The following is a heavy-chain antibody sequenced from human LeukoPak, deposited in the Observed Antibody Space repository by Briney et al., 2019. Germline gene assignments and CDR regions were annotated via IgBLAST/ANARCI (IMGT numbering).Heavy chain of an antibody. V-gene: IGHV4-39*02. D-gene: IGHD3-22*01. CDR2: INYSGST. CDR3: ARLTHSYYSDTSGYYPYYYMVV. Sequence: PSETLSLTCSVSGASISSSDYYWGWIRQPPGKGLEWIGRINYSGSTYYNPSLKSRVTISVDTSKNHFSLRLTSMTAADTAVYYCARLTHSYYSDTSGYYPYYYMVVWGKGTTVTVSS. CDR1: GASISSSDYY. J-gene: IGHJ6*03.